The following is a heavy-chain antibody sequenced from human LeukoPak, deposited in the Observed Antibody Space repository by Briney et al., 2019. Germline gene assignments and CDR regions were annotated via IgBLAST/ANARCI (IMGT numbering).Heavy chain of an antibody. J-gene: IGHJ4*02. V-gene: IGHV4-38-2*02. CDR2: INHSGST. CDR1: GYSISSGYY. CDR3: ARGERGYNSFDY. D-gene: IGHD5-24*01. Sequence: NPSETLSLTCTVSGYSISSGYYWSWIRQPPGKGLEWIGEINHSGSTNYNPSLKSRVTISVDTSKNQFSLKLSSVTAADTAVYYCARGERGYNSFDYWGQGTLVTVSS.